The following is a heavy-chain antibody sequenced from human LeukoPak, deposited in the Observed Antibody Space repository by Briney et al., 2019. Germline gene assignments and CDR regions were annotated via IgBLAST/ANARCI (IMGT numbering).Heavy chain of an antibody. Sequence: SETLSLTCTVSGVSVSTYYWSWIRQPPGKGLEWIGYIYYSGSTNYNPSLKSRVTMSVDTSKNQFSLKLTSVTAADTAVYYCARDLRPYSGYDNLAFDIWGQGTRVTVSS. D-gene: IGHD5-12*01. CDR1: GVSVSTYY. CDR3: ARDLRPYSGYDNLAFDI. CDR2: IYYSGST. J-gene: IGHJ3*02. V-gene: IGHV4-59*02.